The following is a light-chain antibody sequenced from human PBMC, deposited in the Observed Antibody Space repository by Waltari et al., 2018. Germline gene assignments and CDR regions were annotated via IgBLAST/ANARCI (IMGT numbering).Light chain of an antibody. V-gene: IGLV1-40*01. Sequence: QSVLTQPPSVSGAPGQRVTISCTWSSSNIGARSYCHWYQQLPGTAPKLLTYGNTNRPSGVPDRFSGSKSGTSASLAITGLQAEDEADYYCQSYDSSLTGSRVFGGGTKLTVL. CDR2: GNT. CDR3: QSYDSSLTGSRV. J-gene: IGLJ3*02. CDR1: SSNIGARSY.